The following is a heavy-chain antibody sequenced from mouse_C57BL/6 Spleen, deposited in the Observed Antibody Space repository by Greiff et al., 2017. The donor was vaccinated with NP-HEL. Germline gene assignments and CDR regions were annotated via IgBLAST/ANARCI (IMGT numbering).Heavy chain of an antibody. CDR3: ASYKDAMDY. J-gene: IGHJ4*01. CDR1: GFSLTSYG. D-gene: IGHD1-3*01. V-gene: IGHV2-6*01. CDR2: IWGVGST. Sequence: QVHVKQSGPGLVAPSQSLSITCTVSGFSLTSYGVDWVRQSPGKGLEWLGVIWGVGSTNYNSALKSRLSISKDNSKSQVFLKMNSLQTDDTAMYYCASYKDAMDYWGQGTSVTVSS.